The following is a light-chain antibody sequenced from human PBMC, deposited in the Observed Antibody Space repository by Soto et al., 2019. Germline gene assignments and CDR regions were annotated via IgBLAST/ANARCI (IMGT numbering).Light chain of an antibody. CDR1: SNDVGRYNL. CDR2: EAT. CDR3: CAYAGSGTVV. J-gene: IGLJ3*02. Sequence: QSVLTQPASVSGSPEQSITISCTGTSNDVGRYNLVSWYQQHPGKAPKVMIYEATKRPSGVSNRFSGSNSGNTASLTISGLQAEDEADYYCCAYAGSGTVVFGGGTKVTV. V-gene: IGLV2-23*01.